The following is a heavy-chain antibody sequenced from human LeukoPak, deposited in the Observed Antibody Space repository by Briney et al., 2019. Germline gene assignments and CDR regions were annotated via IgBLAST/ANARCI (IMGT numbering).Heavy chain of an antibody. CDR3: ARWRLYYDSSGYYYDPHYFDY. V-gene: IGHV3-23*01. CDR2: ISGSGGST. Sequence: GGSLRLSCAASGFTFSSYAMSWVRQAPGKGLEWISAISGSGGSTYYADSVKGRFTISRDNSKNALYLQMNSLRAEDTAVYYCARWRLYYDSSGYYYDPHYFDYWGQGTLVTVSS. CDR1: GFTFSSYA. J-gene: IGHJ4*02. D-gene: IGHD3-22*01.